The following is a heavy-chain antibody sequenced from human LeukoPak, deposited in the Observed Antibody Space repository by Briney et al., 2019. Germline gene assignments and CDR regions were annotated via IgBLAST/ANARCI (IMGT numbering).Heavy chain of an antibody. V-gene: IGHV1-18*01. CDR1: GYTFTNYH. CDR3: TRAPPGMTMMTDY. Sequence: TSVKVSCKASGYTFTNYHIAWVRQAPGQGLEWMGWVSTNDGNTVYAQRLQGRVTMTTDTSTGVAYMELRSLTSDDTAVYYCTRAPPGMTMMTDYWGQGTLVTVSS. J-gene: IGHJ4*02. D-gene: IGHD3-22*01. CDR2: VSTNDGNT.